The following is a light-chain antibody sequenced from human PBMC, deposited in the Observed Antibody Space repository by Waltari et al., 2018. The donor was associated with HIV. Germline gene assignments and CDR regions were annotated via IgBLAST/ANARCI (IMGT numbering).Light chain of an antibody. J-gene: IGKJ1*01. CDR1: QSISAW. CDR2: KAS. CDR3: QQYDSYPWT. Sequence: DIQKTQSPSTLSASVGDRVTLTCRASQSISAWLAWYQQNPGQAPKLLIYKASTLQRGVPSRFSGSGSGTEFTLTISSLQPDDFATYYCQQYDSYPWTFGHGTKVEI. V-gene: IGKV1-5*03.